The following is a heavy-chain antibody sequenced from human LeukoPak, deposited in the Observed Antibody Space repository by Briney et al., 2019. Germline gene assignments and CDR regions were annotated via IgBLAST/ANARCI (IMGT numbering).Heavy chain of an antibody. CDR2: IYTSGST. CDR1: GGSISSGSYY. J-gene: IGHJ3*02. CDR3: ARFATIVGASFGDAFDI. Sequence: PSQTLSLTCTVSGGSISSGSYYWGWLRQPAGRGLEWIGRIYTSGSTSYNPSLKSRVTISVDTSKNQFSLKLSSVTAADTAVYYCARFATIVGASFGDAFDIWGQGTMVTVSS. V-gene: IGHV4-61*02. D-gene: IGHD1-26*01.